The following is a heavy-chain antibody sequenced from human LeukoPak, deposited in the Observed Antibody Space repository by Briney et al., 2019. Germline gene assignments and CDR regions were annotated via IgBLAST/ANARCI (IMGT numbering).Heavy chain of an antibody. J-gene: IGHJ4*02. Sequence: SETLSLTCTVSGGSISSSSYYWGWIRQPPGKGLEWIGSIYYSGSTYYNPSLKSRVTISVDTSKNQFSLKLSSVTAADTAVYYCARVWFGDYYFDYWGQGTLVTVSS. CDR2: IYYSGST. CDR3: ARVWFGDYYFDY. CDR1: GGSISSSSYY. V-gene: IGHV4-39*01. D-gene: IGHD3-10*01.